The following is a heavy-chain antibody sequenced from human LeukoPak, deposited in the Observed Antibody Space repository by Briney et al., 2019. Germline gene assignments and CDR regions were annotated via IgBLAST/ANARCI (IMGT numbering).Heavy chain of an antibody. V-gene: IGHV4-61*08. CDR1: GGSVSSGGYY. J-gene: IGHJ4*02. Sequence: PSETLSLTCTVSGGSVSSGGYYWSWIRQPPGKGLEYIGYISYSGSTKYTPSLKSRVTISVDTSKNQFALKLRSVTAADTAVYYCARPDYLSPVYYWGQGTLVSVSS. D-gene: IGHD4/OR15-4a*01. CDR3: ARPDYLSPVYY. CDR2: ISYSGST.